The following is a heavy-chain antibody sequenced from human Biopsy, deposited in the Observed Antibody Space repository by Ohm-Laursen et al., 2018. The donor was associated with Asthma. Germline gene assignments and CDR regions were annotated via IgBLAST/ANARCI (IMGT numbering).Heavy chain of an antibody. J-gene: IGHJ1*01. CDR3: ARTFHFWSPYHAEHYQL. Sequence: RSLRLSCSASGFTFSSYAMHWVRQAPGKGLEWVAVISYDGSNKYYADSVKGRFTISRDNAKNLLFLQMNSLRAEDTAVYYCARTFHFWSPYHAEHYQLWGQGTQVTVSS. CDR2: ISYDGSNK. CDR1: GFTFSSYA. V-gene: IGHV3-30-3*01. D-gene: IGHD3-3*01.